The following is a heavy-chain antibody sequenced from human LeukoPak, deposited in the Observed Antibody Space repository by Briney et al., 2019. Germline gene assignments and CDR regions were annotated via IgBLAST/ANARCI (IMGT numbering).Heavy chain of an antibody. V-gene: IGHV4-30-4*01. Sequence: SETLSLTCTVSGGSISSGDYYWSWIRQPPGKGLEWIGYIYYSGSTYYNPSLKSRVTISVDTSKNQFSLKLSSVTAADTAVYYCARGNTVTTTNYYYYYYGMDVWGQGTTVTVSS. CDR3: ARGNTVTTTNYYYYYYGMDV. J-gene: IGHJ6*02. D-gene: IGHD4-11*01. CDR1: GGSISSGDYY. CDR2: IYYSGST.